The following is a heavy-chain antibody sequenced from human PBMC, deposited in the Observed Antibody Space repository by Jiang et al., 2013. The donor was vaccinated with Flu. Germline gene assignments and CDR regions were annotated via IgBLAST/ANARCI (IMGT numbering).Heavy chain of an antibody. J-gene: IGHJ4*02. CDR2: IYWNDDK. CDR3: ARSMGYFES. CDR1: GFSLSTSAVG. V-gene: IGHV2-5*01. D-gene: IGHD3-16*01. Sequence: KPTQTLTLTCTFSGFSLSTSAVGVGWIRQPPGKALEWLALIYWNDDKRYSPSLKSRLTITKDTSKNQVVLTMTNMDPVDTATYYCARSMGYFESWGQGTLVTVSS.